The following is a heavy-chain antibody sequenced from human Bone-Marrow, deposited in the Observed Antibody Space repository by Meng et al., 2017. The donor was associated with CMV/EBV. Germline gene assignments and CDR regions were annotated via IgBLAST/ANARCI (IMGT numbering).Heavy chain of an antibody. D-gene: IGHD6-19*01. V-gene: IGHV3-11*01. CDR2: ISSSGSTI. J-gene: IGHJ4*02. Sequence: GGSLRLSCAASGFTFSDYYMSWIRQAPGKGLEWVSYISSSGSTIYYADSVKGRFTISKDNAKNSLYLQMNSLRAEDTAVYYCARDRGPPYSSGWYDYWGQGTLVTVSS. CDR3: ARDRGPPYSSGWYDY. CDR1: GFTFSDYY.